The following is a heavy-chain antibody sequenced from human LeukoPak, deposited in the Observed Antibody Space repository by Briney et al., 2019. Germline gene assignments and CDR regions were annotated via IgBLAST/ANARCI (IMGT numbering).Heavy chain of an antibody. CDR3: ARFYYGSGSIDY. CDR1: GGSISSSSYY. J-gene: IGHJ4*02. D-gene: IGHD3-10*01. Sequence: PSETLSLTCTVSGGSISSSSYYWGWIRQPPGKGLEWIGSIYYSGSTYYNPSLKSRVTISVDTSKNQFSLKLSSVTAADTAVYYCARFYYGSGSIDYWGQGTLVTVSS. V-gene: IGHV4-39*07. CDR2: IYYSGST.